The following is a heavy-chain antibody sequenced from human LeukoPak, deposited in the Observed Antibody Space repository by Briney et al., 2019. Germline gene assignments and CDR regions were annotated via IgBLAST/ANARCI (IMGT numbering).Heavy chain of an antibody. CDR1: GGSISSSSYY. J-gene: IGHJ6*03. D-gene: IGHD2-8*01. Sequence: SETLSLTCTVSGGSISSSSYYWGWIRQPPGKGLEWIGSIYYSGSTYYNPSLKSRVTISVDTSKNQFSLKLSSVTAADTAVYYCAGSIVLMVYAIPPHPYYYYMDVWGKGTTVTVSS. CDR2: IYYSGST. V-gene: IGHV4-39*01. CDR3: AGSIVLMVYAIPPHPYYYYMDV.